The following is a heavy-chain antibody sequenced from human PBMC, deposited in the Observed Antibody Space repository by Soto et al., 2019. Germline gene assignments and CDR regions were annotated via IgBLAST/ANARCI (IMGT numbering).Heavy chain of an antibody. CDR1: GGSFSGYY. J-gene: IGHJ4*02. D-gene: IGHD6-19*01. CDR3: ARDNIAVAGTALDD. Sequence: PSETLSLTCAVYGGSFSGYYWSWIRQPPGKGLEWIGEINHSGSTNYNPSLKSRVTISVDTSKNQFSLKLSSVTAADTAVYYCARDNIAVAGTALDDWGQGTLVTVSS. CDR2: INHSGST. V-gene: IGHV4-34*01.